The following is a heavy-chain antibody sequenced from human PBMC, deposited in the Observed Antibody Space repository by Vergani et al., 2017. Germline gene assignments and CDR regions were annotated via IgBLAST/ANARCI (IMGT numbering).Heavy chain of an antibody. V-gene: IGHV3-23*01. D-gene: IGHD3-10*01. Sequence: EVQLLESGGGLVQPGGSLRLTCAASEFTFSNYAMNCVRQGPGKGQQWVSGIRGSRVSAYYTDSVKSRFTISRDNSKNMLFLQMNNLRTEDTAIFYCAKQYFVSGNYLFDYWCQETLVVIFS. CDR2: IRGSRVSA. CDR3: AKQYFVSGNYLFDY. CDR1: EFTFSNYA. J-gene: IGHJ4*02.